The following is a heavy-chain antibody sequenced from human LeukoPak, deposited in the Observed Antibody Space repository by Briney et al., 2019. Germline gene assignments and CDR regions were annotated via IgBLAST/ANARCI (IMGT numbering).Heavy chain of an antibody. Sequence: GSSVKVSCKASGGTFSSYSVNWVRQAPGQGLEWMGGSIPLFGKANYAQKFQGRVTMTTDESTRTAFMELSGLTSQDTAVYYCARDVVDESSGYYSSWGQGTVVIVSS. CDR2: SIPLFGKA. D-gene: IGHD3-22*01. J-gene: IGHJ4*02. V-gene: IGHV1-69*05. CDR1: GGTFSSYS. CDR3: ARDVVDESSGYYSS.